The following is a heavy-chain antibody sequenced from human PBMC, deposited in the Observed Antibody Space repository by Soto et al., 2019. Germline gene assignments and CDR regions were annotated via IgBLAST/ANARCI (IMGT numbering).Heavy chain of an antibody. CDR2: IIPVFGSA. V-gene: IGHV1-69*12. Sequence: QVQLVQSGAEVKKPGSSVKVSCEASGATLNSFINYGITWVRQAPGQGLEWMGGIIPVFGSAHYAQKFQGRVTISADESTRTAYMELSSRKSEDTAVYYCARGAATKIVVVMYDAYEIWGQGTMVTVSS. CDR1: GATLNSFINYG. D-gene: IGHD3-22*01. CDR3: ARGAATKIVVVMYDAYEI. J-gene: IGHJ3*02.